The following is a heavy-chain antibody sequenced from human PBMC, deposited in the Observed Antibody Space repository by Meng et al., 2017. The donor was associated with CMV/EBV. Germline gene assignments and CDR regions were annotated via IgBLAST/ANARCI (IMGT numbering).Heavy chain of an antibody. CDR1: GYTFTGYY. Sequence: ASVKVSCKASGYTFTGYYMHWVRQAPGQGLEWMGWINPNSGGTNYAQKFQGRVTITTDESTSTAYMELSSLRSEDTAVYYCASNYDFWSGLDYWGQGTLVTVSS. D-gene: IGHD3-3*01. CDR3: ASNYDFWSGLDY. CDR2: INPNSGGT. V-gene: IGHV1-2*02. J-gene: IGHJ4*02.